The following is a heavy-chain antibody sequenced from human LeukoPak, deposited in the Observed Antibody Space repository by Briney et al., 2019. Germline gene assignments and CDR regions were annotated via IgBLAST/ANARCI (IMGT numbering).Heavy chain of an antibody. J-gene: IGHJ4*02. CDR3: ARDHNYAFDN. Sequence: MSSETLSLTCTVSGGSISSSSYYWGWIRQPPGKGLEWIGSIYYSGSTYYNPSLKSRVTISVDTSKNQFSLKLSSVTAADTAVYYCARDHNYAFDNWGQGTLVSGSS. CDR1: GGSISSSSYY. CDR2: IYYSGST. V-gene: IGHV4-39*07. D-gene: IGHD5-18*01.